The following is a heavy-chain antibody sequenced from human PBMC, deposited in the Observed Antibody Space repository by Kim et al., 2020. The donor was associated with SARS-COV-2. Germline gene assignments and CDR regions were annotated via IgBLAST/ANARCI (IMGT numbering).Heavy chain of an antibody. Sequence: SETLSLTCTVSGGSISSGGYYWSWIRQHPGKGLEWIGYIYYSGSTYYNPSLKSRVTISVDTSKNQFSLKLSSVTAADTAVYYCARTPYILTGYYFHFDYWGQGTLVTVSS. CDR3: ARTPYILTGYYFHFDY. J-gene: IGHJ4*02. CDR2: IYYSGST. V-gene: IGHV4-31*03. CDR1: GGSISSGGYY. D-gene: IGHD3-9*01.